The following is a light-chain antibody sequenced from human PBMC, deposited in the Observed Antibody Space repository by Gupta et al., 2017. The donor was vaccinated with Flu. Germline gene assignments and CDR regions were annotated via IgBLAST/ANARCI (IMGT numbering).Light chain of an antibody. V-gene: IGLV6-57*01. Sequence: NFMLTQPHSVSESPGKTVIISCTRSSGSIVSSYVQWYQQRPGSSPTTVICEDNQRPSGVPDRFSGSSDSSTNSASLIISGLKTEDEADYYCQSFDSSNHWVFGGGTKLTVL. J-gene: IGLJ3*02. CDR3: QSFDSSNHWV. CDR1: SGSIVSSY. CDR2: EDN.